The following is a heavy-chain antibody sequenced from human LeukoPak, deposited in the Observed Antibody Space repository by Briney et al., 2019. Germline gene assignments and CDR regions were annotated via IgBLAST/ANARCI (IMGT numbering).Heavy chain of an antibody. CDR2: IIPIFGTA. CDR1: GGTFSSYA. CDR3: ARERTVRDWFDP. D-gene: IGHD2-2*01. V-gene: IGHV1-69*06. Sequence: SVKVSCKASGGTFSSYAISWVRQAPGQGLEWMGGIIPIFGTANYAQKFQGRVTITADKSTSTAYMELSSLRSEDTAVYYCARERTVRDWFDPWGQGTLVTVSS. J-gene: IGHJ5*02.